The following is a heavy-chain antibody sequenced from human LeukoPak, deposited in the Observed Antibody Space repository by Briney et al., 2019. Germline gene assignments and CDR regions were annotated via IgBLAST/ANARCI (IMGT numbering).Heavy chain of an antibody. V-gene: IGHV3-15*01. D-gene: IGHD3-22*01. CDR1: GLTFTTYS. CDR3: TTDQNYYDSSGYYYEGYYYYMDV. Sequence: GGSLRLSCEASGLTFTTYSMNWVRQAPGKGLEWVGRIKSKTDGGTTDYAAPVKGRFTISRDDSTNTLYLQMNSLKTEDTAVYYCTTDQNYYDSSGYYYEGYYYYMDVWGKGTTVTISS. J-gene: IGHJ6*03. CDR2: IKSKTDGGTT.